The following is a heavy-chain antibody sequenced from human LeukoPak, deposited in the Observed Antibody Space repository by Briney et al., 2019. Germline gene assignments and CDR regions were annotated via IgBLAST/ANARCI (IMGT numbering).Heavy chain of an antibody. CDR1: GGSISSYY. Sequence: SETLSLTCTVSGGSISSYYWNWIRQPPGKGLEWIGYIYYSGSTNYNPSLKSRVTISVDTSKNQFSLQLSSVTAADTAVYYCAVFYDSWSGYFNWGHGTLVTVSS. CDR3: AVFYDSWSGYFN. J-gene: IGHJ4*01. V-gene: IGHV4-59*01. D-gene: IGHD3-3*01. CDR2: IYYSGST.